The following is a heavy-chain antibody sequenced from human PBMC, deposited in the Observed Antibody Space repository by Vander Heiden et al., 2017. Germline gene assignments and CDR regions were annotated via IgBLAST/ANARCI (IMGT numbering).Heavy chain of an antibody. Sequence: EVQLVESGGGLAQRGESLRPSCAASGFTLTTYWMHLVRQSPGKWLVWFSRINTDGSSTTYADSVKGRFTISRDNAKNTLYLQMNSLRAEDTAVYYCVRDMYDSSGYYEALDAYWGQGTLVTVSS. J-gene: IGHJ4*02. D-gene: IGHD3-22*01. CDR3: VRDMYDSSGYYEALDAY. V-gene: IGHV3-74*03. CDR1: GFTLTTYW. CDR2: INTDGSST.